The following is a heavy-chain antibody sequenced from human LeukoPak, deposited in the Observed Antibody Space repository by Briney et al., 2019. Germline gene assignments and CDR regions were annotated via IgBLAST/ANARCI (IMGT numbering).Heavy chain of an antibody. CDR2: ISYDGSNK. J-gene: IGHJ1*01. CDR3: VNDDIVVVVAPSGAEYFQH. V-gene: IGHV3-30*18. CDR1: GFTFSSYG. D-gene: IGHD2-15*01. Sequence: GWSLRLSCAASGFTFSSYGMHWVRQAPGKGLEWVAVISYDGSNKYYADSVKGRFTISRDNSKNTLYLQMNSLRAEDTAVYYCVNDDIVVVVAPSGAEYFQHWGQGTLVTVSS.